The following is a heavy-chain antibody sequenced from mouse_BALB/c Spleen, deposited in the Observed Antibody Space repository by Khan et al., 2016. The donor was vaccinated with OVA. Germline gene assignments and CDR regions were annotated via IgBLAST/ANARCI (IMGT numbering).Heavy chain of an antibody. V-gene: IGHV1S135*01. CDR2: IDPFNGGT. Sequence: VQLKQSGPELMKPGASVKISCKASGYSFTSYYMHWVKQSHGKSLEWIGYIDPFNGGTSYNQKFKGKATLTVDKSSSTAYMHLSSLTSEDSAVYYCARSDGYFDYWGQGTTRTVSS. CDR3: ARSDGYFDY. J-gene: IGHJ2*01. CDR1: GYSFTSYY.